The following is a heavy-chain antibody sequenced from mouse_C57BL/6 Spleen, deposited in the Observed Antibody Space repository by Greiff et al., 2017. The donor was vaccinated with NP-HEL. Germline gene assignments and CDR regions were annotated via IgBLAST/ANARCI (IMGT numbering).Heavy chain of an antibody. CDR1: GYTFTSYW. V-gene: IGHV1-52*01. CDR3: ARSEYSEEGALDY. D-gene: IGHD2-12*01. J-gene: IGHJ4*01. CDR2: IDPSDSYT. Sequence: QVQLQQPGAELVRPGSSVKLSCKASGYTFTSYWMHWVRQRPIQGLEWIGNIDPSDSYTHYNQKFKDKATLTVDKSSSTAYMQLSSLTSEDSSAYYCARSEYSEEGALDYWGKGTSVTVSS.